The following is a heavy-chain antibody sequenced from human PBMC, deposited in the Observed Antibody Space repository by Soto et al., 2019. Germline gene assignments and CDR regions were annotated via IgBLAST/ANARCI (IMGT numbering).Heavy chain of an antibody. V-gene: IGHV3-11*01. J-gene: IGHJ4*02. CDR2: ISSSGSTI. Sequence: QVQLVESGGGLVKPGGSLRLSCAASGFTFSDYYMSWIRQAPGKGLEWVSYISSSGSTIYYADSVKGRFTISRDNAKNSLYLQMNRLRAEDTAVYYCASQYLYSSGWYGTGTLEYWGQGTLVTVSS. CDR3: ASQYLYSSGWYGTGTLEY. CDR1: GFTFSDYY. D-gene: IGHD6-19*01.